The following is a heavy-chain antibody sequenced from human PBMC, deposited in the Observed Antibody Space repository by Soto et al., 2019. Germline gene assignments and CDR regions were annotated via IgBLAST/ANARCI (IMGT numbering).Heavy chain of an antibody. CDR3: ARETSGSGYPDYFDY. D-gene: IGHD3-10*01. J-gene: IGHJ4*02. Sequence: PSETLSLTCTVPGGSISSYYWSWIRQPPGKGLEWIGYIYYSGSTNYNPSLKSRVTISVDTSKNQFSLKLSSVTAADTAVYYCARETSGSGYPDYFDYWGQGTQVTVSS. V-gene: IGHV4-59*01. CDR2: IYYSGST. CDR1: GGSISSYY.